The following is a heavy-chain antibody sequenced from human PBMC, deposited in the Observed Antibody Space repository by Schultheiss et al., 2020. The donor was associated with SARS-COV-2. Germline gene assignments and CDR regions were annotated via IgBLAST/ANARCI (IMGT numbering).Heavy chain of an antibody. CDR3: ARQFDWGFGPFDY. D-gene: IGHD7-27*01. CDR2: INHSGST. CDR1: GGSISSYY. Sequence: SETLSLTCTVSGGSISSYYWSWIRQPPGKGLEWIGEINHSGSTNYNPSLKSRVTISVDTSKNQFSLKLSSVTAADTAVYYCARQFDWGFGPFDYWGQGTLVTVSS. J-gene: IGHJ4*02. V-gene: IGHV4-34*01.